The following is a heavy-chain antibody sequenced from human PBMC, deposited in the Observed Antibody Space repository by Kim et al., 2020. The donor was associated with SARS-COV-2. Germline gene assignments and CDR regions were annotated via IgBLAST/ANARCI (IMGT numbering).Heavy chain of an antibody. D-gene: IGHD3-22*01. CDR2: FDPEDGET. V-gene: IGHV1-24*01. CDR3: ATEVAYYYESSGYSRYFDL. J-gene: IGHJ2*01. Sequence: ASVKVSCKVSGYTLTELSMHWVRQAPGKGLEWMGGFDPEDGETIYAQKFQGRVTMPEDTSTDTAYMELSSLRSADTAVYYCATEVAYYYESSGYSRYFDL. CDR1: GYTLTELS.